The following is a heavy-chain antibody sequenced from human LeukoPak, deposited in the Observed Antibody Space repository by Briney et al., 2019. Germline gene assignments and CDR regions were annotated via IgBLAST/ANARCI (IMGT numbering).Heavy chain of an antibody. CDR1: GFTFSDYW. D-gene: IGHD6-19*01. Sequence: GGSLRLSCAASGFTFSDYWMSWVRQAPGKGLEWVANIKQDGSEKYYVDSVKGRFTISRDNADNSLYLQMNTLRAEDTAVYHCARGATVAAIWGQGTLVTVSS. CDR3: ARGATVAAI. J-gene: IGHJ4*02. CDR2: IKQDGSEK. V-gene: IGHV3-7*04.